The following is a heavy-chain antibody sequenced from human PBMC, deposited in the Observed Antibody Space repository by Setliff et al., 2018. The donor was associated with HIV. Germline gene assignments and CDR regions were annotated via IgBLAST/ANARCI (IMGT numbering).Heavy chain of an antibody. J-gene: IGHJ4*02. Sequence: SETLSLTCTVSGDSINSGNSYWSWIRQHPGKGLEWIGYIYYSGSTYYSPSLKSRVTISEDTSKNQFSLQMRSVTAADTAVYYCATSPAGEILGSRPFYFDYWGQGTLVTVSS. CDR1: GDSINSGNSY. CDR3: ATSPAGEILGSRPFYFDY. D-gene: IGHD3-10*01. V-gene: IGHV4-31*03. CDR2: IYYSGST.